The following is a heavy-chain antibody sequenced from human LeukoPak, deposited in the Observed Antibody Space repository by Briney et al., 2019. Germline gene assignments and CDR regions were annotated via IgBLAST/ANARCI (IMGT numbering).Heavy chain of an antibody. CDR1: GFTVSSNY. V-gene: IGHV3-53*01. CDR3: ARHDYGDYEPYFDY. J-gene: IGHJ4*02. D-gene: IGHD4-17*01. Sequence: PGGSLRLSCAASGFTVSSNYTSWVRQAPGKGLEWVSVIYSGGSTYYADSVKGRFTISRDNSKNTLYLQMNSLRAEDTAVYYCARHDYGDYEPYFDYWGQGTLVTVSS. CDR2: IYSGGST.